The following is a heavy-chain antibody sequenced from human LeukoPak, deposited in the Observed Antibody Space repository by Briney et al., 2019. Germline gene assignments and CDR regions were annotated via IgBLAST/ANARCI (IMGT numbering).Heavy chain of an antibody. Sequence: SSGTLSLTCGVSGGSISNTNWWSWSRQPPGQGLEWIGEISLTGLTHYNPSLESRVTVSLDKSKNQLSLNLTSVTAADTAVYYCSRENGAFSPFGYWGQGTLVTVLS. CDR2: ISLTGLT. CDR3: SRENGAFSPFGY. J-gene: IGHJ4*02. V-gene: IGHV4-4*02. D-gene: IGHD2-8*01. CDR1: GGSISNTNW.